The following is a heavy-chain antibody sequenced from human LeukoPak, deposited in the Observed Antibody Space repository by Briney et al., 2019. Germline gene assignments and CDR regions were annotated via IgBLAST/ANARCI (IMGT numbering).Heavy chain of an antibody. Sequence: WVRQAPGKGLEWIGSIYYSGSTYYNPSLKSRVTISVDTSKNQFSLKLSSVTAADTAVYYCASEGYYYDSSGRKGGDYWGQGTLVTVSS. D-gene: IGHD3-22*01. J-gene: IGHJ4*02. CDR3: ASEGYYYDSSGRKGGDY. V-gene: IGHV4-39*01. CDR2: IYYSGST.